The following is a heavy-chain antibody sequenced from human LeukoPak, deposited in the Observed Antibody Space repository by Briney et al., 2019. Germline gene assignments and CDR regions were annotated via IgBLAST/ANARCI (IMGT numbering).Heavy chain of an antibody. V-gene: IGHV1-2*02. CDR1: GYTFTGYY. D-gene: IGHD5-24*01. CDR2: INPNSDDT. Sequence: ASVKVSCKASGYTFTGYYMHWVRQAPGQGLEWMGWINPNSDDTKYAQNFQGRVTMTRDTSISTAYMELSSLRSDDTAVYYCARRRDGNNSGPFDPWGQGTLDIVSS. CDR3: ARRRDGNNSGPFDP. J-gene: IGHJ5*02.